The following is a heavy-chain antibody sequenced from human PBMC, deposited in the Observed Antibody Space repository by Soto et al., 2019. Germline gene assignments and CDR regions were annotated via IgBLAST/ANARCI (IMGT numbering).Heavy chain of an antibody. J-gene: IGHJ4*02. CDR3: ARGRTNYYPSGSSLPWGY. D-gene: IGHD3-10*01. CDR1: GGSFSGYY. CDR2: INHSGTT. V-gene: IGHV4-34*01. Sequence: QVQLQQWGAGLLKPSETLSLTCAVYGGSFSGYYWSWIRQPPGKGLEWIGEINHSGTTNYNPSLKSRVSISEDTSKNQFSLKLTSVTAADTAVYYCARGRTNYYPSGSSLPWGYWGRGPLVTVSS.